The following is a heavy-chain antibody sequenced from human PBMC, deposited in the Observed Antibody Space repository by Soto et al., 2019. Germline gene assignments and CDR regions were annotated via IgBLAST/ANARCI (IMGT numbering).Heavy chain of an antibody. Sequence: PGGSLRLSCAASGFTFSSYGMHWVRQAPGKGLEWVAVISYDGSNKYYADSVKGRFTISRDNSKNTLYLQMNSLRAEDTAVYYCAKDRGYYDSSGYPENNGMDGWGQGTTVTVSS. CDR1: GFTFSSYG. D-gene: IGHD3-22*01. V-gene: IGHV3-30*18. J-gene: IGHJ6*02. CDR3: AKDRGYYDSSGYPENNGMDG. CDR2: ISYDGSNK.